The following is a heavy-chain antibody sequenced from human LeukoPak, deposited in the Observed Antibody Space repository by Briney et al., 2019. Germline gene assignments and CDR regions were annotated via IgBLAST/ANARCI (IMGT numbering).Heavy chain of an antibody. CDR2: ISYDGSTN. CDR1: GFTFSNYA. V-gene: IGHV3-30*04. D-gene: IGHD1-14*01. Sequence: GRSLRLSCAASGFTFSNYAMHWVRQAPGKGLEWVAVISYDGSTNYYADSVKGRFTISRDNSKNTLYLQMNSLRAEDTAVYYCARVSGGVKATYYYGMDVWGQGTTFTVSS. CDR3: ARVSGGVKATYYYGMDV. J-gene: IGHJ6*02.